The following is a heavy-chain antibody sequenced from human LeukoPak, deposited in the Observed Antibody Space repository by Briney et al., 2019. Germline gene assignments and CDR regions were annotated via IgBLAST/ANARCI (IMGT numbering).Heavy chain of an antibody. CDR1: GGSFSVYY. CDR2: INHSGST. V-gene: IGHV4-34*01. Sequence: SETLSLTCAVYGGSFSVYYWSWIRQPPGKGLEWIEEINHSGSTNYNPSLKSRVTISVDTSKNQFSLKLSSVTAADTAVYYCARGHSSSWYYFDYWGQGTLVTVSP. CDR3: ARGHSSSWYYFDY. J-gene: IGHJ4*02. D-gene: IGHD6-13*01.